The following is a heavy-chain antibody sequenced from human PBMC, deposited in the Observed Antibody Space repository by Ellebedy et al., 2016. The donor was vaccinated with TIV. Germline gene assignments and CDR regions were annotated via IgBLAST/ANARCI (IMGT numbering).Heavy chain of an antibody. D-gene: IGHD6-6*01. V-gene: IGHV4-30-4*01. J-gene: IGHJ4*02. Sequence: SETLSLTCTASGGSISSGHSYWSWIRQPPGTGLEWIGYIYYSGSTYYNPSLKSRVTISRDTSKNQFSLNLSSVTAADTAVYYCARGDSSSSRVYYWGQGTLVTVSS. CDR3: ARGDSSSSRVYY. CDR1: GGSISSGHSY. CDR2: IYYSGST.